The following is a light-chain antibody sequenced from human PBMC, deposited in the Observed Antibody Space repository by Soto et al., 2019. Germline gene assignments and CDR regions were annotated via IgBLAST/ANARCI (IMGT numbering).Light chain of an antibody. CDR3: HHYDNSPPFP. V-gene: IGKV3-20*01. CDR2: GAP. CDR1: QTINNRY. J-gene: IGKJ3*01. Sequence: EIVLTQSPGTLSLSPGERAILSCRASQTINNRYLAWYQQMPGRAPRLLIHGAPSRAAGIPDRFSGSGSGTDFTLTINRLEPEDFAIYYCHHYDNSPPFPFGPGTTVDI.